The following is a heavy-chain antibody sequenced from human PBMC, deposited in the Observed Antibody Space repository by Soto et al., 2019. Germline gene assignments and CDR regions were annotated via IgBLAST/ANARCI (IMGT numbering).Heavy chain of an antibody. CDR3: ARGDTSDYSTATPADY. CDR2: IYPSDSDT. CDR1: GYSFANYW. V-gene: IGHV5-51*01. Sequence: GESLKISCRGSGYSFANYWIGWVRQMPGKGLEWMGIIYPSDSDTKYSPSFQGQVTISADKSISTAYLQWSSLKASDTAIYFCARGDTSDYSTATPADYWGQGTQVTVSS. J-gene: IGHJ4*02. D-gene: IGHD3-22*01.